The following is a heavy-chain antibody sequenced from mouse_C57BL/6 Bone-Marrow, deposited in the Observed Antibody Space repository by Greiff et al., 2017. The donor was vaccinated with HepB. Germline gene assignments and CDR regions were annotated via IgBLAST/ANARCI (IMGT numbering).Heavy chain of an antibody. CDR2: IYPSDSET. CDR1: GYTFTSYW. V-gene: IGHV1-61*01. CDR3: ARRLCCPFSTTVVADAMDY. Sequence: VQLQQPGAELVRPGSSVKLSCKASGYTFTSYWMDWVKQRPGQGLEWIGNIYPSDSETHYNQKFKDKATLTVDKSSRTAYMQLSSLTSEDSAVYYCARRLCCPFSTTVVADAMDYWGQGTSVTVSS. D-gene: IGHD1-1*01. J-gene: IGHJ4*01.